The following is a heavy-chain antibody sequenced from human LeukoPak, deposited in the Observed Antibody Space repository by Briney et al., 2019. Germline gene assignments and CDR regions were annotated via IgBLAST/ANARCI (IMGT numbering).Heavy chain of an antibody. J-gene: IGHJ3*02. V-gene: IGHV3-7*01. CDR2: IKQDGSEK. Sequence: GGSLRLSCAASGFTFSSYWMSWVRQAPGKGLEWVANIKQDGSEKYYVDSVKGRFTISRDNAKNSLYLQMNSLRAEDTAVYYCARAQYFKIFGVVTPRRGGNDAFDIWGQGTMVTVSS. CDR3: ARAQYFKIFGVVTPRRGGNDAFDI. CDR1: GFTFSSYW. D-gene: IGHD3-3*01.